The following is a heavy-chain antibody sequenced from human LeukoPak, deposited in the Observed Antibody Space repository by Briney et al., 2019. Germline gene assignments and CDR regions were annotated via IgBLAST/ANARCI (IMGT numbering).Heavy chain of an antibody. V-gene: IGHV3-74*01. CDR3: ARDYSSYYYDSRVLGY. D-gene: IGHD3-22*01. CDR2: INSDGSST. Sequence: GGSLRLSCAASGFTFSSYWMHWVRQAPGKGLVWVSRINSDGSSTSYADSVKGRFTISRDNAKNTLYLQMNSLRAEDTAVYYCARDYSSYYYDSRVLGYWGQGTLVTVSS. J-gene: IGHJ4*02. CDR1: GFTFSSYW.